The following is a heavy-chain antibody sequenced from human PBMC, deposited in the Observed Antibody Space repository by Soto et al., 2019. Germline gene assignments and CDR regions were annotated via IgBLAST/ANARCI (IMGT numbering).Heavy chain of an antibody. J-gene: IGHJ6*03. CDR3: AKDHQDILTGPHYYMDV. CDR2: ISYDGSNK. D-gene: IGHD3-9*01. Sequence: GGSLRLSCAASGFTFSSYGMHWVRQAPGKGLEWVAVISYDGSNKYYADSVKGRFTISRDNSKNTLYLQMNSLRAENTAVYYCAKDHQDILTGPHYYMDVWGKGTTVTVS. CDR1: GFTFSSYG. V-gene: IGHV3-30*18.